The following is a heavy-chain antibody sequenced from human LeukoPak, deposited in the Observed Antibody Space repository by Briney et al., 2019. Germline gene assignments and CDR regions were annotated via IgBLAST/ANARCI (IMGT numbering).Heavy chain of an antibody. V-gene: IGHV1-69*01. CDR3: ARGGLGVVTAIRSYYYYYGMDV. D-gene: IGHD2-21*02. Sequence: KISCKGSGYSFTSYWISWVRQAPGQGLEWMGGIISIFGTANYAQKFQGRVTITADESTSTAYMELSSLSSEDTAVYYCARGGLGVVTAIRSYYYYYGMDVWGQGTTVTVSS. J-gene: IGHJ6*02. CDR2: IISIFGTA. CDR1: GYSFTSYW.